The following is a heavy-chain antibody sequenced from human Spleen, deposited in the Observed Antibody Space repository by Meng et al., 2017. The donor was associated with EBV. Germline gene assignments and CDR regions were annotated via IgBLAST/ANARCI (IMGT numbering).Heavy chain of an antibody. J-gene: IGHJ4*02. CDR3: AHRQRSSRWYDFDY. Sequence: QITLKESGPTLVKPTQTLTLTCTFSGVSLTTSGVSVGWIRQPPGKALEWLALIYWDGDKRYSPSLKSRLTITKDTSKNQVVLTMTDMDLGDTATYYCAHRQRSSRWYDFDYWGQGTLVTVSS. V-gene: IGHV2-5*02. CDR2: IYWDGDK. D-gene: IGHD6-13*01. CDR1: GVSLTTSGVS.